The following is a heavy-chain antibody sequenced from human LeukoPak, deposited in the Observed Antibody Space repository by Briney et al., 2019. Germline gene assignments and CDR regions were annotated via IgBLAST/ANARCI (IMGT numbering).Heavy chain of an antibody. Sequence: TSVKVSCKASGFTFSSSAMQWVRQARGQRLEWIGWIVVGSGDTDYAQKFQERVTITRDMSTSTAYMELSSLRSDDTAVYYCGGGAVAAIHYWGQGTLVTVSS. CDR1: GFTFSSSA. CDR3: GGGAVAAIHY. D-gene: IGHD6-19*01. CDR2: IVVGSGDT. V-gene: IGHV1-58*02. J-gene: IGHJ4*02.